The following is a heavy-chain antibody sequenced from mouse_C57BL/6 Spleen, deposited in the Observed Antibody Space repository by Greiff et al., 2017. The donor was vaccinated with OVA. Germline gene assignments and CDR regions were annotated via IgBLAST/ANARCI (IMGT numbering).Heavy chain of an antibody. V-gene: IGHV5-9-1*02. CDR3: TRGELGSYYFDY. CDR2: ISSGGDYI. J-gene: IGHJ2*01. CDR1: GFTFSSYA. Sequence: LVESGDGLVKPGGSLKLSCAASGFTFSSYAMSWVRQTPEKRLEWVAYISSGGDYIYYADTVKGRFTISRDNARNTLYLQMSSLKSEDTAMYYCTRGELGSYYFDYWGQGTTLTVSS. D-gene: IGHD4-1*01.